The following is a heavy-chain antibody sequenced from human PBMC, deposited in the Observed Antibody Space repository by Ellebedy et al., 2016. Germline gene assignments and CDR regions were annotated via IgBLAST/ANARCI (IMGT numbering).Heavy chain of an antibody. CDR2: ISSSSGYI. J-gene: IGHJ6*02. V-gene: IGHV3-21*01. CDR1: GFDFDAYS. CDR3: ARVPDRPSLYYYYGMDL. Sequence: GGSLRLXXAASGFDFDAYSMNWVRQAPRKGLEWVSSISSSSGYIYYADSVKGRFTISRDNGKNSLYLQMNSLRVEDTAVYYCARVPDRPSLYYYYGMDLWGQGTTVTVSS.